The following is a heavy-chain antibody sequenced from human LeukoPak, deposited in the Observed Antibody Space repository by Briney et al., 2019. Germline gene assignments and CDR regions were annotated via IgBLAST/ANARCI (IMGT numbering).Heavy chain of an antibody. V-gene: IGHV3-23*01. Sequence: GGSLRLSCAASGFTFSTYAMSWVRQAPGKGLEWVSAISGGGSSTYYADSVKGRFTISRDNSKNTLSLQMNSLRAEDTAVYYCAKLSSGSYYSPFDFWGQGTLVTVSS. CDR3: AKLSSGSYYSPFDF. J-gene: IGHJ4*02. D-gene: IGHD3-10*01. CDR2: ISGGGSST. CDR1: GFTFSTYA.